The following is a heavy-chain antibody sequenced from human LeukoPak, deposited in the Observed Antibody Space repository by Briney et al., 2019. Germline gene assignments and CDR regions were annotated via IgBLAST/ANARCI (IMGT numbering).Heavy chain of an antibody. CDR2: IYSGGST. D-gene: IGHD6-19*01. Sequence: PGGSLRLSCAASGFTVSSNYMSWVRQAPGKGLEWVSVIYSGGSTCYADSVKGRFTISRDNSKNTLYLQMNSLRAEDTAVYYCARDLVAVAGGDYWGQGTLVTVSS. CDR3: ARDLVAVAGGDY. V-gene: IGHV3-66*01. CDR1: GFTVSSNY. J-gene: IGHJ4*02.